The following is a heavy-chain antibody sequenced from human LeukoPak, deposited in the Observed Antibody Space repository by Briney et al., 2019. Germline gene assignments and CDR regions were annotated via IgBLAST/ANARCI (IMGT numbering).Heavy chain of an antibody. CDR3: ARGLPATLLDY. CDR1: GFTFSNYA. D-gene: IGHD2-2*01. J-gene: IGHJ4*02. CDR2: ISTTSRTI. Sequence: GGSLRLSCAASGFTFSNYAMNWLRQAPGKGLEWVSYISTTSRTIYYPDSVKGRFTISRDNAKNSLYLQMNSLRVEDTAVYYCARGLPATLLDYWGQGTLVTVSS. V-gene: IGHV3-48*04.